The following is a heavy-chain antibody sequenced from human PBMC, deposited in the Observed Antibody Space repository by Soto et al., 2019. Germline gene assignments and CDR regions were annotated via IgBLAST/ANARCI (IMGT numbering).Heavy chain of an antibody. CDR3: AKQIGYYDSSGYPAWYFDY. V-gene: IGHV3-23*01. J-gene: IGHJ4*02. CDR2: ISGSGGST. Sequence: SLRLSCAASGFTFSSYAMSWVRQAPGKGLEWVSAISGSGGSTYYADSVKGRFTISRDNSKNTLYLQMNSLRAEDTAVYYCAKQIGYYDSSGYPAWYFDYWGQGTLVTVSS. CDR1: GFTFSSYA. D-gene: IGHD3-22*01.